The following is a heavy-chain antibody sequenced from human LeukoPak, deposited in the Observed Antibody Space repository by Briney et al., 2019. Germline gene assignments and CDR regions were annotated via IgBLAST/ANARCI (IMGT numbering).Heavy chain of an antibody. Sequence: GGSLRLSCAASGFTFSNYAMSWVRQAPGKGLEWVSAIRGSGDSTYYADSVKGRFTISRDNSKNTLFLQMNSLRAEDTAVYYCAKDLYDSGWSYYFDYWGQGTLVTVSS. CDR3: AKDLYDSGWSYYFDY. CDR2: IRGSGDST. V-gene: IGHV3-23*01. D-gene: IGHD6-19*01. CDR1: GFTFSNYA. J-gene: IGHJ4*02.